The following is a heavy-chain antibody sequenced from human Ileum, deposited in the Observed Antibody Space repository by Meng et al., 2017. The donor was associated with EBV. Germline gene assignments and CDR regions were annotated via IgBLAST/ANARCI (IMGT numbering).Heavy chain of an antibody. CDR3: ARTGVGLAFDY. Sequence: QWHRRDAGPGLVKLSVTLSLIGCVAGATMTNNNWWTWVRQPPGKGLEWIGEIYHSGSTNYNPSLPSLATISVDMSKKQFSLKLRSVTAADTAVYYCARTGVGLAFDYWGLGTLVTVSS. CDR2: IYHSGST. J-gene: IGHJ4*02. D-gene: IGHD2-8*01. V-gene: IGHV4-4*02. CDR1: GATMTNNNW.